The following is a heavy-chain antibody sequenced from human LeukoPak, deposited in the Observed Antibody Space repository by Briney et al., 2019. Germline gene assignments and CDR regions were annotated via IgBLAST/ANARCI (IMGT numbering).Heavy chain of an antibody. J-gene: IGHJ5*02. CDR2: IYPGDSDT. D-gene: IGHD6-13*01. V-gene: IGHV5-51*01. CDR1: GYSFTSYW. CDR3: ARRGVEQQLVRNWFDP. Sequence: GEYLKISCKGSGYSFTSYWIGWVRQMPGKGLEWMGIIYPGDSDTRYSPSFQGQVTISADKSISTAYLQWSSLKASDTAMYYCARRGVEQQLVRNWFDPWGQGTLVTVSS.